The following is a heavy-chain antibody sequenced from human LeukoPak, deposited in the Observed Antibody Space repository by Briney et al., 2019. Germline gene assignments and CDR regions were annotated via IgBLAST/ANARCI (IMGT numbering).Heavy chain of an antibody. Sequence: ASVKVSCKASGYTFTSYGISWVRQAPGQGLEWMGWISAYNGNTNYAQKLQGRVTMTTDTSTSTAYMELRSLRSADTAVYYCARESCSSTSCYLRYYYGMDVWGQGTTVTVSS. J-gene: IGHJ6*02. V-gene: IGHV1-18*01. D-gene: IGHD2-2*01. CDR1: GYTFTSYG. CDR2: ISAYNGNT. CDR3: ARESCSSTSCYLRYYYGMDV.